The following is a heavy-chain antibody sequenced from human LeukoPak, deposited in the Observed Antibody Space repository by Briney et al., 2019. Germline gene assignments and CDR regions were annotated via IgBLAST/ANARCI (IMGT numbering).Heavy chain of an antibody. J-gene: IGHJ6*03. V-gene: IGHV3-48*04. D-gene: IGHD2-2*01. CDR1: GFIFSDYA. CDR2: VSGKSRAI. Sequence: GGSLRLSCAASGFIFSDYAINWVRQAPGKELEWLSFVSGKSRAIYYADSVKGRFTISRDNAKESVYLHMSSLRAEDTAVYYCARRGDRICTSMNCPPHSYYYYMDVWGKGTTVSVS. CDR3: ARRGDRICTSMNCPPHSYYYYMDV.